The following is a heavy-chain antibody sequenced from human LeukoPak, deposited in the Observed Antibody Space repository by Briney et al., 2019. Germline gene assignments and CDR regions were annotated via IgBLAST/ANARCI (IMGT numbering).Heavy chain of an antibody. Sequence: SETLSLICAVYGGSFSGYYWSWSRQPPGKGLEWIGEINHSGSTNYNPSLKSRVTISVDTSKNQFSLKLSSVTAADTAVYYCARGYCSSTSCYTYGMDVWGQGTTVTVSS. J-gene: IGHJ6*02. V-gene: IGHV4-34*01. D-gene: IGHD2-2*02. CDR1: GGSFSGYY. CDR2: INHSGST. CDR3: ARGYCSSTSCYTYGMDV.